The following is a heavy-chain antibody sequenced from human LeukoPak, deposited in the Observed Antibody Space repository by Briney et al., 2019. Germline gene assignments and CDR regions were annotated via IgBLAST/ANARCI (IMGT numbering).Heavy chain of an antibody. CDR3: AKDAPMVRGVMDY. Sequence: GRSLRLSCAASGFTFSSYGMHWVRQAPGKGLGWVAVISYDGSNKYYADSVKGRFTISRDNSKNTLYLQMNSLRAEDTAVYYCAKDAPMVRGVMDYWGQGTLVTVSS. J-gene: IGHJ4*02. D-gene: IGHD3-10*01. CDR1: GFTFSSYG. V-gene: IGHV3-30*18. CDR2: ISYDGSNK.